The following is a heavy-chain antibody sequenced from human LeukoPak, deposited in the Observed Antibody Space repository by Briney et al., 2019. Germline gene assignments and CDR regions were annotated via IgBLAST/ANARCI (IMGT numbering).Heavy chain of an antibody. CDR2: IRYDGSNK. V-gene: IGHV3-30*02. Sequence: GGSLRLSCAASGFTFSSYGMHWVRQAPGKGLEWVAFIRYDGSNKYYADSVKGRFTISRDNSKNTLCLQMNSLRAEDTAVYYCARDREGGYQLPDYWGQGTLVTVSS. D-gene: IGHD6-6*01. CDR3: ARDREGGYQLPDY. J-gene: IGHJ4*02. CDR1: GFTFSSYG.